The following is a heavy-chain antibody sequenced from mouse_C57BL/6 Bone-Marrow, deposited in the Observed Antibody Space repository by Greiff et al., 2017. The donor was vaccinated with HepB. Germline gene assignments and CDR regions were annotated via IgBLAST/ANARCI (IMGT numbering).Heavy chain of an antibody. D-gene: IGHD1-1*01. Sequence: DVQLQESEGGLVQPGRSMKLSCTASGFTFSDYYMAWVRQVPEKGLEWVANINYDGSSTYYLDSLKSRFIISRDNAKNILYLQMSSLKSEDTATYYCARGDYGSSYPYFDYWGQGTTLTVSS. CDR2: INYDGSST. CDR1: GFTFSDYY. V-gene: IGHV5-16*01. CDR3: ARGDYGSSYPYFDY. J-gene: IGHJ2*01.